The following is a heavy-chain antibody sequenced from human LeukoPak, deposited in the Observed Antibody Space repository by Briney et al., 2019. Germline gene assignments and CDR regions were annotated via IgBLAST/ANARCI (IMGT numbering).Heavy chain of an antibody. CDR3: ARQGITIFGPFDP. J-gene: IGHJ5*02. V-gene: IGHV4-39*01. D-gene: IGHD3-3*01. CDR2: IYYSGST. Sequence: PSETLSLTCTVSGGSISSSSYYWGWIRQPPGKGLEWIGSIYYSGSTYYNPSLKSRVTISVDTSKNQFSLKLSSVTAADTAVYYCARQGITIFGPFDPWGHGTLVTVSS. CDR1: GGSISSSSYY.